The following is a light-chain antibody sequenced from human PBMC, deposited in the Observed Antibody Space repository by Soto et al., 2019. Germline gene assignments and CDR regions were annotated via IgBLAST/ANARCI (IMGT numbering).Light chain of an antibody. CDR3: QQRKYWQVT. CDR1: RSVTSTY. J-gene: IGKJ5*01. V-gene: IGKV3D-20*02. Sequence: EIALMQSPGTLSLSPGARATLSCRASRSVTSTYLAWYQQKPGQAPRLLICGASSRATGVPARFSGNGSGTDFTLTITGLEPEDFAVYYCQQRKYWQVTFGRGTRLEIK. CDR2: GAS.